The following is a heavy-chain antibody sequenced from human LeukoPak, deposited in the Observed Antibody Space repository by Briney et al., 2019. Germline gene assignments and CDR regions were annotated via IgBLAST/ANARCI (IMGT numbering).Heavy chain of an antibody. J-gene: IGHJ4*02. CDR3: ARLDDREKFDS. D-gene: IGHD3-22*01. V-gene: IGHV4-4*09. CDR2: TYTSVTT. CDR1: GGSISRYY. Sequence: PSETLSLTCTVSGGSISRYYWSRIRQPPGKGLEWIGFTYTSVTTKYNLSLQSRVTISVDTSKSQLSLKVSSVTASDTAVYYCARLDDREKFDSWGQGTLVTVSS.